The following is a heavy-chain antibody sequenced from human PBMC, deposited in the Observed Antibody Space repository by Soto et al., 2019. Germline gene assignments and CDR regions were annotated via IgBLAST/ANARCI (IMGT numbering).Heavy chain of an antibody. D-gene: IGHD3-3*01. CDR3: ASRLRSTSRRASYFDL. J-gene: IGHJ2*01. Sequence: VQLVETGGGLVQPGGSLRLSCAASGFTFSNYWVHWVRQVPGKWLVWVSRINSGGSSTSYADSVKGRFTISRDNAKNTSYLQMNSLRAEDTAEYYCASRLRSTSRRASYFDLWGRGTLVTVSS. V-gene: IGHV3-74*01. CDR2: INSGGSST. CDR1: GFTFSNYW.